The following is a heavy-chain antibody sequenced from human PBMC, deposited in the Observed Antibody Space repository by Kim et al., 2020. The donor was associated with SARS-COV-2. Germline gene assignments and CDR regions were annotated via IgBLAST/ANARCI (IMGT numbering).Heavy chain of an antibody. Sequence: GGSLRLSCAASGFTFSSYAMHWVRQAPGKGLEWVAVISYDGSNKYYVDSVKGRFTISRDNSKNTLYLQMNSLRAEDTAVYYCARVRGSYTSADIYFDYWGQGTLVTVSS. CDR1: GFTFSSYA. J-gene: IGHJ4*02. CDR2: ISYDGSNK. CDR3: ARVRGSYTSADIYFDY. V-gene: IGHV3-30*04. D-gene: IGHD1-26*01.